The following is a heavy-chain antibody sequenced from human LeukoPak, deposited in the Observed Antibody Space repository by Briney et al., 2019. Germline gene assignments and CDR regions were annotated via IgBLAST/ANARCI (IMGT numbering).Heavy chain of an antibody. Sequence: GGSLRLSCAASGFTFTRYWMHWVRQAPGKGLEWVSAISGSGGSTYYADSVKGRFTISRDNSKNTLYLQMNSLRAEDTAVYYCAKASTMVRGVIITRGYFDYWGQGTLVTVSS. CDR3: AKASTMVRGVIITRGYFDY. CDR1: GFTFTRYW. D-gene: IGHD3-10*01. V-gene: IGHV3-23*01. CDR2: ISGSGGST. J-gene: IGHJ4*02.